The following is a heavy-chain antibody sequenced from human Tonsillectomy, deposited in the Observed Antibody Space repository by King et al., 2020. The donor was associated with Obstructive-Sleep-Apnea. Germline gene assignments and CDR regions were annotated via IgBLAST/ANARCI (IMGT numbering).Heavy chain of an antibody. V-gene: IGHV2-5*01. CDR1: GFSLTTSEVG. J-gene: IGHJ4*02. CDR2: IYWYDDK. Sequence: TLKESGPTLVKPTQTLTLTCTFSGFSLTTSEVGVAWIRQPPGKALEWLALIYWYDDKSYSPSLKSRLTIPQDTSKHQVVLTMTDMDPVETATYYCAHRPRRTYYFDYWGQGTLVTVSS. CDR3: AHRPRRTYYFDY. D-gene: IGHD1-7*01.